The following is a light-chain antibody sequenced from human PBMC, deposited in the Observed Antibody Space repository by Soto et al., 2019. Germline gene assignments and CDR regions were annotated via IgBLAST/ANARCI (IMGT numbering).Light chain of an antibody. V-gene: IGKV1-6*01. CDR2: AAS. CDR1: QGIRND. Sequence: AIQMTQSPSSLSASVGDRVTITCRASQGIRNDLDWFQQKPGKAPNLLFYAASNLQRGVPARFSGSGSGTDFTLTISSLQPEDFATYYCLQKYFYPFSFGPGTKVDIK. J-gene: IGKJ3*01. CDR3: LQKYFYPFS.